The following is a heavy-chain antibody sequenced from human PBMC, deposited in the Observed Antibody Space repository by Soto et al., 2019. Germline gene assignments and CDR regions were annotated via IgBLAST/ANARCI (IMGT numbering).Heavy chain of an antibody. CDR2: ISAYNGNT. Sequence: QVQLVQSGAEVKKPGASVKVSCKASGYTFTSYGIIWVRQAPGQGLVWMGWISAYNGNTNYAQKLQGRVTMTTDTATSTAYMELSSLRSDDTAVYYCARGGSYYYYYYRMDVWGQGTTVTVSS. D-gene: IGHD1-26*01. J-gene: IGHJ6*02. CDR3: ARGGSYYYYYYRMDV. V-gene: IGHV1-18*01. CDR1: GYTFTSYG.